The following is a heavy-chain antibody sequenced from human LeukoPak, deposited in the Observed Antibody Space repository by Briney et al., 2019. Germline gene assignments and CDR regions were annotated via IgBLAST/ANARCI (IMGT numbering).Heavy chain of an antibody. V-gene: IGHV3-21*01. D-gene: IGHD3-16*02. CDR2: ISGSTSYI. CDR3: ARGSDFVWGSYRPYFDY. Sequence: SCKVSGDTLTESSMHWVRQAPGKGLEWVSSISGSTSYIYYADSVRGRFTISRDNAKNSLYLQMNSLRAEDTAVYYCARGSDFVWGSYRPYFDYWGQGTLVTVSS. J-gene: IGHJ4*02. CDR1: GDTLTESS.